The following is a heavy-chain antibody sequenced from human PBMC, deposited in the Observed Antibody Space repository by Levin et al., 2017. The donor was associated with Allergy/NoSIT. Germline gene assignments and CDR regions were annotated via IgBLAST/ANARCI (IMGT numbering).Heavy chain of an antibody. CDR2: INAGNGNT. CDR1: GYTFTSYA. V-gene: IGHV1-3*01. J-gene: IGHJ6*02. CDR3: ASWAVGATSYYYYGMDV. D-gene: IGHD1-26*01. Sequence: GESLKISCKASGYTFTSYAMHWVRQAPGQRLEWMGWINAGNGNTKYSQKFQGRVTITRDTSASTAYMELSSLRSEDTAVYYCASWAVGATSYYYYGMDVWGQGTTVTVSS.